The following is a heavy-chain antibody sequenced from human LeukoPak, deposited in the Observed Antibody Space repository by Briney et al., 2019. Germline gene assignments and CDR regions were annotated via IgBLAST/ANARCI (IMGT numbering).Heavy chain of an antibody. CDR2: ISGNGDRT. J-gene: IGHJ3*02. Sequence: GGSLRLSCECSGFTFSTYAMHWVRQAPGEGLQYVSAISGNGDRTWYANSVNGRFSISRDNSKNTLYLQMGSLRAEDMAVYYCARGGIKGPHDAFDIWGRGTMVTVSS. CDR3: ARGGIKGPHDAFDI. CDR1: GFTFSTYA. V-gene: IGHV3-64*01. D-gene: IGHD3-10*01.